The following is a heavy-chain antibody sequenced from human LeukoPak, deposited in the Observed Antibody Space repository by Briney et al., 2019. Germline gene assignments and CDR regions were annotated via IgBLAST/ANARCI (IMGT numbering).Heavy chain of an antibody. CDR3: ARNGFEIGYYYMDV. V-gene: IGHV1-2*02. CDR1: GYTFTGYY. D-gene: IGHD1-1*01. Sequence: GASVKVSCKASGYTFTGYYMHWVRQAPGQGLEWMGWINPNSGGTSYAQKFQGRVTMTRDTSISTAYMELSRLRSDDTAVYYCARNGFEIGYYYMDVWGKGTTVTVSS. CDR2: INPNSGGT. J-gene: IGHJ6*03.